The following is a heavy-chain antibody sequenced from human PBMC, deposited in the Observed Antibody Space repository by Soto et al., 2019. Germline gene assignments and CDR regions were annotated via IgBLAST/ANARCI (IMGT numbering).Heavy chain of an antibody. Sequence: GGSLRLSCVGSGFTFNSHGMHWVRQAPGKGLEWVAVISYDGSNKYYEESVKGRFTISRDNSRNTVYLQLNSLRAEDTALYYCAQDRTAILAEVSWLESWGQGTLVTVSS. CDR1: GFTFNSHG. J-gene: IGHJ5*02. CDR2: ISYDGSNK. V-gene: IGHV3-30*18. CDR3: AQDRTAILAEVSWLES. D-gene: IGHD5-12*01.